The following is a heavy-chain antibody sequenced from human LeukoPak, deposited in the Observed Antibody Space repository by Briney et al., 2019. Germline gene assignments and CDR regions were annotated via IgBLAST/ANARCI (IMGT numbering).Heavy chain of an antibody. CDR1: GFTFSDYY. CDR2: ISPSGTTI. Sequence: GGSLRLSCAASGFTFSDYYMSWIRQAPGKGLEWLSYISPSGTTIFYTDSVKGRFTISRDNAKNSLYLLMNSLRAEDTALYYCARVSALTYNFWSGSFDPWGQGSLLAVSS. J-gene: IGHJ5*02. CDR3: ARVSALTYNFWSGSFDP. V-gene: IGHV3-11*01. D-gene: IGHD3-3*01.